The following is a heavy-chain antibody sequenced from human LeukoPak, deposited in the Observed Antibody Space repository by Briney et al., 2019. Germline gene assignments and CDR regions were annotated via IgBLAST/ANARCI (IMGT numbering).Heavy chain of an antibody. CDR3: ARGPPYYFDTSDYKNDS. CDR2: IYHSGST. V-gene: IGHV4-38-2*02. Sequence: SETLSLTCSVSGYSISGGYYWGWIRPPPGKRLEWIGAIYHSGSTYYNPSLKSRLTMSVDTSKNQFSLRLSSVTAADTAVYYCARGPPYYFDTSDYKNDSWGQGTLVTVSS. D-gene: IGHD3-22*01. J-gene: IGHJ4*02. CDR1: GYSISGGYY.